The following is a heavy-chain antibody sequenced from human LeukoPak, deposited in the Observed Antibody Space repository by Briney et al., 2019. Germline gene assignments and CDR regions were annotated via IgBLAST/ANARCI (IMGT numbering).Heavy chain of an antibody. CDR2: INPSGGST. J-gene: IGHJ4*02. CDR1: GYTFTSYY. D-gene: IGHD3-3*01. CDR3: AREQTFGLEIIKSYFDY. Sequence: ASVKVSCKASGYTFTSYYMHWVRQAPGQGLEWMGIINPSGGSTSYAQKFQGRVTMTRDTSTSTVYMELSSLRSEDTAVYYCAREQTFGLEIIKSYFDYWGQGTLVTVSS. V-gene: IGHV1-46*01.